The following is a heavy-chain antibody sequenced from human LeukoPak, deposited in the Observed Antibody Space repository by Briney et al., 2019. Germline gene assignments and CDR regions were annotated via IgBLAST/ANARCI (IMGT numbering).Heavy chain of an antibody. CDR3: ANIVNSNAWRW. Sequence: PSETLSLTCTVSGASISSSDYYWGWIRQPPGKGLEWIGTIYYGGSTYYNPSLESRVTISVDTSMNQFSLRLSSVTAADTAVCYCANIVNSNAWRWGGQGTLVTVSS. CDR2: IYYGGST. D-gene: IGHD2-21*01. CDR1: GASISSSDYY. J-gene: IGHJ4*02. V-gene: IGHV4-39*01.